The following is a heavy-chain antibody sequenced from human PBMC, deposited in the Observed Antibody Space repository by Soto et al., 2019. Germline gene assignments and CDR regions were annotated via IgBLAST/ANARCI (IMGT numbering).Heavy chain of an antibody. Sequence: SETLSLTCAVYGGSFSGYYWSWIRQPPGKGLEWIGEINHSGSTKYNPSLKSRVTISVDTSKNQFSLKLSSVTAADTAVYYCARGREGYSSSWYYYWGQGTLVTVSS. J-gene: IGHJ4*02. D-gene: IGHD6-13*01. V-gene: IGHV4-34*01. CDR3: ARGREGYSSSWYYY. CDR1: GGSFSGYY. CDR2: INHSGST.